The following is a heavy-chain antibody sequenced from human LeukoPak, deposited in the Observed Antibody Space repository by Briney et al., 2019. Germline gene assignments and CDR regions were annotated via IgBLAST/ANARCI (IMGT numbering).Heavy chain of an antibody. CDR3: AKYLSTRRDFDY. J-gene: IGHJ4*02. D-gene: IGHD2/OR15-2a*01. V-gene: IGHV3-21*01. Sequence: PGGSLRLSCAASGFTFSSYSMNWVRQAPGKGLEWVSSISSSSSYIYYADSVKGRFTISRDNAKNSLYLQMNSLRAEDTAVYYCAKYLSTRRDFDYWGQGTLVTVSS. CDR1: GFTFSSYS. CDR2: ISSSSSYI.